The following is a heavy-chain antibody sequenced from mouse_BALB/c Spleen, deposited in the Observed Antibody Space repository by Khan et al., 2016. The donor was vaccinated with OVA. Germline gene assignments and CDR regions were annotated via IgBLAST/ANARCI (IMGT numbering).Heavy chain of an antibody. V-gene: IGHV1S136*01. CDR1: GYTFTSYV. Sequence: VQLQQSGPELVKPGASVKMSCKASGYTFTSYVMHWVRQKPGQGLEWIGYIYPYNDDTKYNEKFKGKATLTSDKSSSTAYMELTSLTYEDSAVYYLARNYWDDVYFDYWGQGTTLTVSS. J-gene: IGHJ2*01. D-gene: IGHD2-14*01. CDR3: ARNYWDDVYFDY. CDR2: IYPYNDDT.